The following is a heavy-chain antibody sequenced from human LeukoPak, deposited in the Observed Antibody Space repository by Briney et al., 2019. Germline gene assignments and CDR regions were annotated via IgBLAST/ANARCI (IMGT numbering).Heavy chain of an antibody. CDR3: AKDRVTTSFYYYYYMDV. V-gene: IGHV3-23*01. D-gene: IGHD4-11*01. CDR2: ISGSGGST. CDR1: GFTFSNYG. J-gene: IGHJ6*03. Sequence: GGSLRLSCAASGFTFSNYGMSWVRQAPGRGVEGVSAISGSGGSTYYADSVKGRFTISRDNSKNTLYLQMNSLRADDAAVYYCAKDRVTTSFYYYYYMDVWGKGTTVTVSS.